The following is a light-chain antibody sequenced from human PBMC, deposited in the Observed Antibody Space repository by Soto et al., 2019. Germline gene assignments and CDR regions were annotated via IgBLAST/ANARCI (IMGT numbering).Light chain of an antibody. V-gene: IGKV3-15*01. Sequence: EIVLTQSPATLSLSPGERATLSCRASQYVSSFLAWYQQKRGQPPRLLISGASTRATGIPARFSGSVSGTEFTLTISSLQSEDFAVYYCQQYDNWPWAFGQGTKVDIK. CDR1: QYVSSF. J-gene: IGKJ1*01. CDR3: QQYDNWPWA. CDR2: GAS.